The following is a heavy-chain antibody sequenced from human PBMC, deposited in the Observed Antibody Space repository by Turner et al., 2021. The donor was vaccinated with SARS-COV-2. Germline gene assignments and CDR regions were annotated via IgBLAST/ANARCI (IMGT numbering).Heavy chain of an antibody. CDR2: IYSGGRT. Sequence: EVQLVESGGGVVQPGGSLRLSCSASGFTVSSNYMSWVRQAPGKGLEWVSVIYSGGRTYYEDSVKSRFTISRDNAKNTLYLQMNSLRAEDTAVYYCARGPHPRGFDYGGQGTLVTVSS. CDR3: ARGPHPRGFDY. V-gene: IGHV3-53*01. CDR1: GFTVSSNY. D-gene: IGHD3-10*01. J-gene: IGHJ4*02.